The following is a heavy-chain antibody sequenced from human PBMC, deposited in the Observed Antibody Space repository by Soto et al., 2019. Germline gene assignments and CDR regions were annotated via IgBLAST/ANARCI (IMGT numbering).Heavy chain of an antibody. V-gene: IGHV4-38-2*01. J-gene: IGHJ5*02. CDR3: ARAMVRGVIRWFDP. CDR1: GYSISSGYY. CDR2: IYHSGST. D-gene: IGHD3-10*01. Sequence: SETLSLTCAVSGYSISSGYYWGWIRQPPGKGLEWIGSIYHSGSTYYNPSLKSRVTISVDTSKNQFSLKLSSVTAADTAVYYCARAMVRGVIRWFDPWGQGTLVTVSS.